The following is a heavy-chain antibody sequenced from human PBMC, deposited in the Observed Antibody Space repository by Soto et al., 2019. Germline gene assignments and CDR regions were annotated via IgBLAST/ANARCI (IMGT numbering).Heavy chain of an antibody. CDR1: GYTFTSYG. Sequence: QVQLVQSGAEVKKPGASVKVSCKASGYTFTSYGISWVRQAPGQGLEWMGWISAYNGNTNYAQKLQGRVTMTTDTSTSTAYVELRSLRSDDTAVYYCARDRAPGCSGGSCYNYYYYGMDVWGQGTTVTVSS. J-gene: IGHJ6*02. CDR3: ARDRAPGCSGGSCYNYYYYGMDV. CDR2: ISAYNGNT. D-gene: IGHD2-15*01. V-gene: IGHV1-18*01.